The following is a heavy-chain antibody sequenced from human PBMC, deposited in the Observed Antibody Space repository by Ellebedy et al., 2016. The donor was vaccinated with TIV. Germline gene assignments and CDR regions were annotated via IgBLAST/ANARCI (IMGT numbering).Heavy chain of an antibody. V-gene: IGHV4-30-4*08. D-gene: IGHD2-15*01. Sequence: MPSETLSLTCTVSGCSTSSGGYYWSCVRQPPGQGLEWVGQIYSSGKTYYKPSPTSRLRISVDASKNHVYLNLDSVTAADTALYFCVRGSSYLTGWYGLDVWGQGTTVAVSS. CDR2: IYSSGKT. CDR1: GCSTSSGGYY. CDR3: VRGSSYLTGWYGLDV. J-gene: IGHJ6*02.